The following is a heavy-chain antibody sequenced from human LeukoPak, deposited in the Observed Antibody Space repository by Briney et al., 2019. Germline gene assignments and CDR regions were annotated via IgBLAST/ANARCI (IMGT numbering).Heavy chain of an antibody. CDR3: AKVGLPDALINWIDS. J-gene: IGHJ5*01. CDR2: IKQDGSEK. V-gene: IGHV3-7*01. D-gene: IGHD2-2*01. CDR1: GFTFFSYW. Sequence: GGSLRLSCAASGFTFFSYWMRWVRQAPGKGLEWVANIKQDGSEKYYVDSVKGRFTISRDNAKNSLYLQMNSLRAEDTAVYYCAKVGLPDALINWIDSWGQGTLVTVSS.